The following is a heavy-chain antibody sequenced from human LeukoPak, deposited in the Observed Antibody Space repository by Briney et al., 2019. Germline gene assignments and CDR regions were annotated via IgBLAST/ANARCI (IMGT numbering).Heavy chain of an antibody. CDR2: IIPIFGTA. J-gene: IGHJ4*02. CDR3: ARDNDSRDPPHFDY. Sequence: GASVKVSCKTSGYIFSDYYLHWVRQAPGQGLEWMGGIIPIFGTANYAQKFQGRVTITADESTSTAYMELSSLRSEDTAVYYCARDNDSRDPPHFDYWGQGTLVTVSS. V-gene: IGHV1-69*13. D-gene: IGHD3-16*01. CDR1: GYIFSDYY.